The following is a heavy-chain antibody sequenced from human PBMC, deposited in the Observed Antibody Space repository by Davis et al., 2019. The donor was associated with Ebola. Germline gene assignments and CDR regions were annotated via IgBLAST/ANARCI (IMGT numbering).Heavy chain of an antibody. J-gene: IGHJ6*02. V-gene: IGHV4-59*08. CDR2: IYYSGST. CDR1: GGSISSYY. Sequence: SETLSLTCTVSGGSISSYYWSWIRQPPGKGLEWIGYIYYSGSTNYNPSLKSRVTISVDTSKNQFSLKLSSVTAADTAVYYCARTGWFGELVGYYYGMDVWGQGTTVTVSS. CDR3: ARTGWFGELVGYYYGMDV. D-gene: IGHD3-10*01.